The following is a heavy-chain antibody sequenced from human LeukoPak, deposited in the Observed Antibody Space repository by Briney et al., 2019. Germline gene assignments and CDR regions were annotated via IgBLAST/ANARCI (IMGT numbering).Heavy chain of an antibody. CDR2: INHSGST. V-gene: IGHV4-34*01. J-gene: IGHJ4*02. CDR1: GGSFSGYY. CDR3: ASQILGYCSGGSCYGNY. D-gene: IGHD2-15*01. Sequence: SETLSLTCAVYGGSFSGYYWSWIRQPPGKRLEWSGEINHSGSTNYNPSLKSRVTISVDTSKNQFSLKLSSVTAADTAVYYCASQILGYCSGGSCYGNYWGQGTLVTVSS.